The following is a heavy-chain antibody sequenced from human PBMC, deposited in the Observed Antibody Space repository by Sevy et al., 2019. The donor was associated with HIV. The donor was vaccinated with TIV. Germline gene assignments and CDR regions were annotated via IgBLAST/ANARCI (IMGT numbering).Heavy chain of an antibody. Sequence: GGSLRLSCAASGFTFSSYAMHWVRQAPGKGLGWVAVISYDGSNKYYADSVKGRFTISRDNSKNTLYLQMNSLRAEDTAVYYCARERITIFGVAQGILDYWGQGTLVTVSS. D-gene: IGHD3-3*01. CDR3: ARERITIFGVAQGILDY. CDR1: GFTFSSYA. V-gene: IGHV3-30-3*01. J-gene: IGHJ4*02. CDR2: ISYDGSNK.